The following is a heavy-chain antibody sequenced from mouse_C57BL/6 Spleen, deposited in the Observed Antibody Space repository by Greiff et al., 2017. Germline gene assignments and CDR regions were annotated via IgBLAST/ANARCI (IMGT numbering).Heavy chain of an antibody. CDR1: GFSLTSYG. V-gene: IGHV2-6-1*01. CDR2: IWSDGST. CDR3: ARHGYGSSPSYWYFDV. D-gene: IGHD1-1*01. Sequence: VQLVESGPGLVAPSQSLSITCTVSGFSLTSYGVHWVRQPPGKGLEWLVVIWSDGSTTYNSALKSRLSISKDNSKSQVFLKMNSLQTDDTAMYYWARHGYGSSPSYWYFDVWGTGTTVTVSS. J-gene: IGHJ1*03.